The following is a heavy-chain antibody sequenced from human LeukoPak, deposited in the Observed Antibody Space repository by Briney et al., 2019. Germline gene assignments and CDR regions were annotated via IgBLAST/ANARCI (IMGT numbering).Heavy chain of an antibody. CDR3: GGAAGQLAFFDY. CDR2: ISGSGGST. CDR1: GFTFSSYA. J-gene: IGHJ4*02. Sequence: GGSLRLSCAASGFTFSSYAMRWVRQAPGKGLEGGSAISGSGGSTYYADSVKGRFTISRDNSKNTLYLQMNSLRAEDTAVYYCGGAAGQLAFFDYWGQGTLVTVSS. D-gene: IGHD6-6*01. V-gene: IGHV3-23*01.